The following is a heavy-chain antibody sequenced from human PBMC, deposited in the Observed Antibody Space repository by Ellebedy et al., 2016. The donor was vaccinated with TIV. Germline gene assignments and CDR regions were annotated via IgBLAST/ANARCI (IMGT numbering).Heavy chain of an antibody. CDR1: GFTFSNHG. V-gene: IGHV3-23*01. CDR2: ISAGGETT. CDR3: APRFPTYNVDV. D-gene: IGHD5-24*01. Sequence: GESLKISCAASGFTFSNHGMTWVRQAPGKGLEWVSSISAGGETTYYADSVKGRFTSSRDSAKNTLYLLMNSLRADDTAVYYCAPRFPTYNVDVWGRGTTVIVSS. J-gene: IGHJ6*02.